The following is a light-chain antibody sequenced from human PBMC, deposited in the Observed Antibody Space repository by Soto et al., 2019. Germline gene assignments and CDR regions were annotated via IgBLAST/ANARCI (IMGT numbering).Light chain of an antibody. CDR2: AAS. CDR1: QTVDNY. Sequence: IQVTQYKTSLSSSVGDRVTISCLTSQTVDNYLNWYQQKPGKAPQLLISAASTLQSGVPSRFSGSGSGTDFTLTISSLRPEDSATYYCHQTYNTLYTFGQGTKVDI. V-gene: IGKV1-39*01. CDR3: HQTYNTLYT. J-gene: IGKJ2*01.